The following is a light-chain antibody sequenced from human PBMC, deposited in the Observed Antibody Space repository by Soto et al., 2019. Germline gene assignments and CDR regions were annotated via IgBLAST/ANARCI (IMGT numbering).Light chain of an antibody. Sequence: QSALTQAASVSGSPGQSITISCTGTSRDVGSYNYVSWYQQHPGKAPKLMIYEVSNRPSGVSNRFSGSKSGNTASLTISGLQAADEADYYCSSYTRSSTLIFGGGTKLTVL. V-gene: IGLV2-14*01. CDR3: SSYTRSSTLI. J-gene: IGLJ2*01. CDR1: SRDVGSYNY. CDR2: EVS.